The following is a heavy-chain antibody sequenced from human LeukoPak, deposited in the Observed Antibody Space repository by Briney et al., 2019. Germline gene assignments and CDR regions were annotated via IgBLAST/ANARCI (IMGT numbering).Heavy chain of an antibody. Sequence: PGGSLRLSCAASGSIFSSYGMHWVRQAPGKGLEWVAFIQYDGNNKYYADSVRGRFTISRDNSKNTLGLQMNSLRAEDTAVYHCARAQRIVVVSFYDYWGQGTLVTVSS. V-gene: IGHV3-30*02. D-gene: IGHD3-22*01. J-gene: IGHJ4*02. CDR2: IQYDGNNK. CDR3: ARAQRIVVVSFYDY. CDR1: GSIFSSYG.